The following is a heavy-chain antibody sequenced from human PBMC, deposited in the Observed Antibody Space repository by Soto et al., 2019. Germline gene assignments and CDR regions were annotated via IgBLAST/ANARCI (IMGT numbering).Heavy chain of an antibody. V-gene: IGHV4-34*01. CDR2: ISPSGTT. CDR3: ARAPKVSGSAQTRPDF. D-gene: IGHD6-6*01. J-gene: IGHJ4*02. Sequence: KASETLSLTCPLYSGSLSGYYWSWMRQPPGKGLEWIGEISPSGTTNYSPSLKSRVSISVDTSKNQFSLNLTSLTAADTAVYYCARAPKVSGSAQTRPDFWGQGSLVTVSS. CDR1: SGSLSGYY.